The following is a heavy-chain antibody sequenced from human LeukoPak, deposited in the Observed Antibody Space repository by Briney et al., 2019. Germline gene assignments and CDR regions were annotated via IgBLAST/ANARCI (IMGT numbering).Heavy chain of an antibody. Sequence: GGSLRLSCAASGFTFSDYYMSWIRQAPGKGLEWVSYISSSSSYTNYADSVKGRFTISRDNAKNSLYLQMNSLRAEDTAVYYCARDAKGDYYGSGSYLHPDYWGQGTLVTASS. CDR3: ARDAKGDYYGSGSYLHPDY. CDR1: GFTFSDYY. CDR2: ISSSSSYT. D-gene: IGHD3-10*01. V-gene: IGHV3-11*06. J-gene: IGHJ4*02.